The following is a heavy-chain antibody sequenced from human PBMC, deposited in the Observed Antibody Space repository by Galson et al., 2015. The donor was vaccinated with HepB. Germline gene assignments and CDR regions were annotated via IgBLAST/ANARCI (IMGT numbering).Heavy chain of an antibody. CDR3: ARDIIGVVKAAPPSLDL. Sequence: SLRLSCAAAGFNFSDFWMHWVRQVPTKGLVWVARISPDGRPGYAASVKGRFTLSRDNGKSTLYLQLTSLGEDDAGMYYCARDIIGVVKAAPPSLDLWGQGTQVTVS. J-gene: IGHJ4*02. D-gene: IGHD2/OR15-2a*01. V-gene: IGHV3-74*01. CDR2: ISPDGRP. CDR1: GFNFSDFW.